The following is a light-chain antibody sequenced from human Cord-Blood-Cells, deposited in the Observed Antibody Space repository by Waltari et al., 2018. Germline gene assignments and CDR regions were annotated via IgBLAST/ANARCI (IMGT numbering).Light chain of an antibody. CDR1: SSDVGGYNY. CDR3: SSYTSSSTV. CDR2: DVS. Sequence: QSALTQPASVSGSPGQSITISCTGTSSDVGGYNYVSWYQQHPGKAPKLMIYDVSKRPSGVSSRFSGSKSGNTASLTISGLQAGDEADYYCSSYTSSSTVFGGGTKLTVL. J-gene: IGLJ3*02. V-gene: IGLV2-14*01.